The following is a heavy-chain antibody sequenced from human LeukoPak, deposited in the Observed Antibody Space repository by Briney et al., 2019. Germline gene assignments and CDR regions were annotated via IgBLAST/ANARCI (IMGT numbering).Heavy chain of an antibody. J-gene: IGHJ4*02. D-gene: IGHD6-19*01. CDR2: IYTSGST. V-gene: IGHV4-61*02. CDR3: ARGELRSGWPYFGY. Sequence: PSQTLSLTCTVSGGSISSGSYYWSWIRQPAGKGLEWIGRIYTSGSTNYNPSLKSRVTISVDTSKNQFSLKLSSVTAADTAVYYCARGELRSGWPYFGYWGQGTLVTVS. CDR1: GGSISSGSYY.